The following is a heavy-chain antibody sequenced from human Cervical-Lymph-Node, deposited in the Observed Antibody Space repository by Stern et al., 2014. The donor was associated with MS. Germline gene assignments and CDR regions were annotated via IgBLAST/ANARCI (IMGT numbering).Heavy chain of an antibody. D-gene: IGHD3-22*01. CDR1: GYSFTSSW. CDR3: ARLTDYYDSSGEGASFDY. J-gene: IGHJ4*02. V-gene: IGHV5-51*01. Sequence: EGQLVKSGAEVQKPGESLKISCKGSGYSFTSSWIGWVRQMSGKGLEGMGILYPGDSDPRYSPSFQGQVPISADKSISPAYLQWSSLKASDTAMYYCARLTDYYDSSGEGASFDYWGQGTLVTVSS. CDR2: LYPGDSDP.